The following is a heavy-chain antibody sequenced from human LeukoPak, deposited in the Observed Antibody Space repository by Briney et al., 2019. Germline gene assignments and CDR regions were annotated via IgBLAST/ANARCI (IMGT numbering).Heavy chain of an antibody. CDR3: ARGKYIYGYWYFDL. V-gene: IGHV4-34*01. CDR1: GGSFSGYY. Sequence: SETLSLTCAVYGGSFSGYYWSWIRQPPGKGLEWIGEINHSGSTNYNPSLKSRVTISEDTSKNQFSLALSSVTAADTAVYYCARGKYIYGYWYFDLWGRGTLVTVSS. D-gene: IGHD5-18*01. J-gene: IGHJ2*01. CDR2: INHSGST.